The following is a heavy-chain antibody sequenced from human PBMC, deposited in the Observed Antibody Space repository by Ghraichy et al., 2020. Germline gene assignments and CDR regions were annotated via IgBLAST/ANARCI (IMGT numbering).Heavy chain of an antibody. V-gene: IGHV2-70*04. D-gene: IGHD6-19*01. CDR3: ARNNLAVAVHDAFDI. Sequence: SGPTLVKPTQTLTLTCTFSGFSLSTPAMRVSWIRQPPGKALEWLAHIDWDDGTFYNTSLKTRLTISKDTSKNQVVLTMTNLDPVDTATYYCARNNLAVAVHDAFDIWGQGTMVTVSS. CDR2: IDWDDGT. J-gene: IGHJ3*02. CDR1: GFSLSTPAMR.